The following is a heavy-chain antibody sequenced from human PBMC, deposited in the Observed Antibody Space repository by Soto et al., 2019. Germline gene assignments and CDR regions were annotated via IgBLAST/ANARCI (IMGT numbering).Heavy chain of an antibody. CDR2: ISYDGSNT. J-gene: IGHJ4*02. CDR1: GFTFSSYG. D-gene: IGHD1-26*01. Sequence: QVQLVESGGGVVQPGRSLRLCSAASGFTFSSYGMHWVRQAPGKGLEWVAIISYDGSNTYYADSVKGRFTISRDNSKNTLYLQMNSLRAEDTSVYYCAKEGGLSGSYYISSSYYFDYWGQGTLVTVSS. V-gene: IGHV3-30*18. CDR3: AKEGGLSGSYYISSSYYFDY.